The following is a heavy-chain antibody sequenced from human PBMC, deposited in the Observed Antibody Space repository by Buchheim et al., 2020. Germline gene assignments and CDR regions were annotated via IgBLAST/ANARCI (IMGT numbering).Heavy chain of an antibody. V-gene: IGHV3-30*18. CDR3: AKDLWEWELLC. D-gene: IGHD1-26*01. CDR2: ISYDGSNK. CDR1: GFTFSNYG. Sequence: QVQLVESGGGVVQPGRSLRLSCAASGFTFSNYGMHWVRQAPGKGLEWVAAISYDGSNKFYGDSVKGRFTISRDDSKNTLYVEMNSLGAEDTAVYYCAKDLWEWELLCWGQGTL. J-gene: IGHJ4*02.